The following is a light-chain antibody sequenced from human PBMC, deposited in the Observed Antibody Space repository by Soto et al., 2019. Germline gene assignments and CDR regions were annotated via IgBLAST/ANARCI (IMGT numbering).Light chain of an antibody. V-gene: IGLV2-14*01. CDR1: FSDVGGYNY. CDR3: TSYTSYTTLDV. CDR2: EVS. Sequence: QSALTQPASVAGSPGQSITISCTGTFSDVGGYNYVSWYQQHPGKAPKLIIYEVSNRPSGVSNRFSGSKSGHTASLTISGLQSEDDADYFCTSYTSYTTLDVFGTGTKLTVL. J-gene: IGLJ1*01.